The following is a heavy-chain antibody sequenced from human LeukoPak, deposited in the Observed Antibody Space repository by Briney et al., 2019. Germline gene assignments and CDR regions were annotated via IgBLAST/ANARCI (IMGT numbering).Heavy chain of an antibody. CDR1: GLTFSSYA. Sequence: GGSLRLSCAASGLTFSSYAMSWVRQAPGKGLEWVSAISGSGGSTYYADSVKGRFTISRDNSKNTLYLQMNSLRAEDTAVYYCAKGDYDILTGYYSDWGQGTLVTVSS. V-gene: IGHV3-23*01. D-gene: IGHD3-9*01. CDR3: AKGDYDILTGYYSD. CDR2: ISGSGGST. J-gene: IGHJ4*02.